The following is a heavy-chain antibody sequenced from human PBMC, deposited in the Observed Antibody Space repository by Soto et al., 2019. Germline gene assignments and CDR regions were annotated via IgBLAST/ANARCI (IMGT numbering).Heavy chain of an antibody. D-gene: IGHD5-18*01. CDR2: ISYDGSNK. CDR1: GFTFSSYG. CDR3: AKDRRYLVGYSYGLGY. V-gene: IGHV3-30*18. J-gene: IGHJ4*02. Sequence: QVQLVESGGGVVQPGRSLRLSCAASGFTFSSYGMHWVRQAPGKGLEWVAVISYDGSNKYYADSVKGRFTISRDNSKNTLYLQMNSLRAEDTAVYYCAKDRRYLVGYSYGLGYWGQGTLVTVSS.